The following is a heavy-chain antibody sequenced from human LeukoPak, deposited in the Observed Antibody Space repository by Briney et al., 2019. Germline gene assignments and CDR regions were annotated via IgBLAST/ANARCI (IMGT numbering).Heavy chain of an antibody. CDR1: GFTFSRYG. D-gene: IGHD2-2*01. CDR3: AKDKGYQLLCFDY. Sequence: SGGSLRRSCAASGFTFSRYGMHWVRQAPGKGLEWVAFIRYDGSNKYYADSVKGRFTISRDNSKNTLYQQMNSLRAEDTAVYYCAKDKGYQLLCFDYWGQGTLVTVSS. V-gene: IGHV3-30*02. J-gene: IGHJ4*02. CDR2: IRYDGSNK.